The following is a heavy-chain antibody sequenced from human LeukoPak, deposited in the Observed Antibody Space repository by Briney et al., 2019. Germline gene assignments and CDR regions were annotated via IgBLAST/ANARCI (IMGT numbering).Heavy chain of an antibody. D-gene: IGHD4-17*01. CDR2: IRSKAYGGTT. Sequence: GGSLRLSCTASGFTFGDYAMSWVRQAPGKGLEWVGFIRSKAYGGTTEYAASVKGRFTISRDDSKSIAYLQMNSLKTEDTAVYYCTSSRLTVTTPQDYYYYYMDVWGKGTTVTISS. V-gene: IGHV3-49*04. CDR1: GFTFGDYA. J-gene: IGHJ6*03. CDR3: TSSRLTVTTPQDYYYYYMDV.